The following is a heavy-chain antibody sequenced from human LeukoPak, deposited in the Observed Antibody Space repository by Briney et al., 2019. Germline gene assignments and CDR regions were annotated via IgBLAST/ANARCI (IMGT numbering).Heavy chain of an antibody. V-gene: IGHV3-23*01. J-gene: IGHJ4*02. CDR1: GFTFSSYG. D-gene: IGHD1-26*01. Sequence: PGGSLRLSCAASGFTFSSYGMSWVRQALGKGLEWVSAISGSGGSTYYADSVKGRFTISRDNSKNTLYLQMNSLRAEDTAVYYCAKGLSGSYSVDYWGQGTLVTVSS. CDR3: AKGLSGSYSVDY. CDR2: ISGSGGST.